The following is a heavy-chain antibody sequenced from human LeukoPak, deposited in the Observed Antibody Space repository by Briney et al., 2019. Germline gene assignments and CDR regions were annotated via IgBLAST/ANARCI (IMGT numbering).Heavy chain of an antibody. Sequence: ASVKVSCKASGYTFTNYVVHWVRQAPGQRLEWMGWINAGNGNTKCSQKFQGRVTITRDTSANTAYMELSSLRSEDTAVYYCARHERDFDYWGQGTLVTVSS. D-gene: IGHD1-1*01. CDR3: ARHERDFDY. J-gene: IGHJ4*02. CDR2: INAGNGNT. V-gene: IGHV1-3*01. CDR1: GYTFTNYV.